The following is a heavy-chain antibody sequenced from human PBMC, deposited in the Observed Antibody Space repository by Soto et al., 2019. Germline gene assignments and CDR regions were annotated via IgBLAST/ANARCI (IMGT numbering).Heavy chain of an antibody. D-gene: IGHD4-17*01. CDR1: GGSISSYY. CDR2: IYYSGST. CDR3: ARQYGDYVRGAFDI. V-gene: IGHV4-59*01. Sequence: QVQLQESGPGLVKPSETLSLTCTVSGGSISSYYWSWIRQPPGKGLEWIGYIYYSGSTNYNPSLKNRVIITVDTSKHQSSMTLSSVTAADTAVYYCARQYGDYVRGAFDIWGQGTMVTVSS. J-gene: IGHJ3*02.